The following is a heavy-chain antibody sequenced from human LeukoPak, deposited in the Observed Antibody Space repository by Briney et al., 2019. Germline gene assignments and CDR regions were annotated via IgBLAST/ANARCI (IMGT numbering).Heavy chain of an antibody. V-gene: IGHV1-69*06. CDR1: GGTFSTYA. Sequence: ASVKVSCKASGGTFSTYAILWVRQDPGQGLEYMGGIIPIFGTATYAQRFQGRVTITADKSTSTAYMELGRLRSEDTAVYYCAKAVKESYYYTSGTYSAHWGQGTLVTVSS. CDR3: AKAVKESYYYTSGTYSAH. J-gene: IGHJ4*02. CDR2: IIPIFGTA. D-gene: IGHD3-10*01.